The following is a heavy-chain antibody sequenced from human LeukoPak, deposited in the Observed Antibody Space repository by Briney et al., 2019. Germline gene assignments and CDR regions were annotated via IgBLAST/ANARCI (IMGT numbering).Heavy chain of an antibody. V-gene: IGHV1-69*04. Sequence: SVKVSCKXSGXXXXXYAIXWVRQAPGXXXXXMGRIIPILGIANYAQKFQGRVTITADKSTSTAYMELSSLRSDDTADYYCARVHYLGVTNDHWGQGTLVTVSS. D-gene: IGHD1-26*01. CDR1: GXXXXXYA. J-gene: IGHJ5*02. CDR2: IIPILGIA. CDR3: ARVHYLGVTNDH.